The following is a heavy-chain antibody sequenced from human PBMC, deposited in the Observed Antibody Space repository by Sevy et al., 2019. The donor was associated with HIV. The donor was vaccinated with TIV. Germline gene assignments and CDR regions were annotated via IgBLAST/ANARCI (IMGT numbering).Heavy chain of an antibody. CDR1: GFTFRTYA. Sequence: GGSLRLSCAASGFTFRTYAMSWVRQAPGKGLEWVSDISGSGGDTYYADSLKGRLTISRDNSKNTLYLKMSSLRAEDTAVYYCAKDAYYYDGSGYSMSQWYYGMDVWGQGTTVTVSS. D-gene: IGHD3-22*01. V-gene: IGHV3-23*01. CDR2: ISGSGGDT. J-gene: IGHJ6*02. CDR3: AKDAYYYDGSGYSMSQWYYGMDV.